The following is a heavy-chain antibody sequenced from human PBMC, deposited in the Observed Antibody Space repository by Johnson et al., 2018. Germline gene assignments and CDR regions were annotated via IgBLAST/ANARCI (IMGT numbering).Heavy chain of an antibody. V-gene: IGHV3-9*01. J-gene: IGHJ4*02. CDR3: ARDESEHTSGYFGY. CDR1: GFSFNEYA. D-gene: IGHD3-9*01. Sequence: VQLVQSGGGIVQPGRSLRLSCAASGFSFNEYAMHWVQQAPGKGLEWVSGITWNSGNIAYADSVKGRFIISRDNAKNSLYLQMKSLRAEDTAFYYCARDESEHTSGYFGYWGQGTLVTVSS. CDR2: ITWNSGNI.